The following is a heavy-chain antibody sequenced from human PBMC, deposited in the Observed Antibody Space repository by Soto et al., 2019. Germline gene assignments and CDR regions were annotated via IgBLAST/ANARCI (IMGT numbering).Heavy chain of an antibody. Sequence: EVQLVQSGAEVKKPGESLKISCKGSGYSLTSYWIGWVRQMPGKGLEWMGIIYPGDSDTRYSPSFQGQVTISADKSISTAYLQWSSLKASDTAMYYCARQVITFGGVIHNYAGDIWGQGTMVTVSS. D-gene: IGHD3-16*02. CDR2: IYPGDSDT. V-gene: IGHV5-51*01. CDR1: GYSLTSYW. CDR3: ARQVITFGGVIHNYAGDI. J-gene: IGHJ3*02.